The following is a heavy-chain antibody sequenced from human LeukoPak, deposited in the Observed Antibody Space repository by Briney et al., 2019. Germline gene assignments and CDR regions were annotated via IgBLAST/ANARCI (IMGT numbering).Heavy chain of an antibody. Sequence: GGSLRLSCAASGFTFNNYAMSWVRQAPGKGPEWVSAISGSGGTTYYADSVKGRFTISRDNSKNTLYLQMNSLRAEDTAVYYCAKDNLFEAFDIWGQGTMVTVSS. D-gene: IGHD1-14*01. CDR2: ISGSGGTT. J-gene: IGHJ3*02. CDR1: GFTFNNYA. CDR3: AKDNLFEAFDI. V-gene: IGHV3-23*01.